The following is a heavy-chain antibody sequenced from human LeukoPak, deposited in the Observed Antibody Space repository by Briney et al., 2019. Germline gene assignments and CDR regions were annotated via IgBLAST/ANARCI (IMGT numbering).Heavy chain of an antibody. CDR2: IIPIFGTA. V-gene: IGHV1-69*13. D-gene: IGHD2-15*01. Sequence: ASVKVSCKASGYTFTSYGISWVRQAPGQGLEWMGGIIPIFGTANYAQKFQGRVTITADESTSTAYMELSSLRSEDTAVYYCARARELGYCSGGSCYSRYYFDYWGQGTLVTVSS. CDR1: GYTFTSYG. CDR3: ARARELGYCSGGSCYSRYYFDY. J-gene: IGHJ4*02.